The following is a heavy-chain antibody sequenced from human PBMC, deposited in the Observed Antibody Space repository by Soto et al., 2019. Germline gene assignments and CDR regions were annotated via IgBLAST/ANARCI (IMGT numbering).Heavy chain of an antibody. J-gene: IGHJ6*02. CDR1: GFIFSNYA. V-gene: IGHV3-23*01. CDR3: AKFPGSHYYYAMDV. CDR2: ISYSGGST. Sequence: EVQVLGSGGGLVQPGGSLRLSCAASGFIFSNYAFNWVRQAPGKGLEWVSGISYSGGSTNYADSVKGRFTFSRDNSKNTLYLQMDSLRAEDTAVYYCAKFPGSHYYYAMDVWGQGTTVTVSS.